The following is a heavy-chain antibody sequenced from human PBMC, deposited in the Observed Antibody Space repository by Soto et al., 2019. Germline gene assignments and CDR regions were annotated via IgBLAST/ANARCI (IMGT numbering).Heavy chain of an antibody. CDR1: GGSISTSDW. CDR2: ISHRGST. CDR3: ARGRDYGSAPAFDP. D-gene: IGHD3-10*01. Sequence: QVQLQESGPGLVKPSGTLFLTCAVSGGSISTSDWWNWVRQPPAKGLEWIGEISHRGSTHYNPSLKCRVTISVDKSKNQFSLRLTSVTAADTAVYYCARGRDYGSAPAFDPWGQGTLVTVSS. J-gene: IGHJ5*02. V-gene: IGHV4-4*02.